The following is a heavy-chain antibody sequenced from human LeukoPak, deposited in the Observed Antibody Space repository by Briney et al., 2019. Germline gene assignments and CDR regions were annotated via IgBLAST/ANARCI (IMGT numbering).Heavy chain of an antibody. J-gene: IGHJ6*03. D-gene: IGHD4/OR15-4a*01. CDR3: ARAAEGADYYMDV. Sequence: PSKTLSLTCTVSGGSISSGGYYWSWIRQPPGKGLEWIGYIYHSGSTYYNPSLKSRVTISVDRSKNQFSLKLSSVTAADTAVYYCARAAEGADYYMDVWGKGTTVTVSS. V-gene: IGHV4-30-2*01. CDR2: IYHSGST. CDR1: GGSISSGGYY.